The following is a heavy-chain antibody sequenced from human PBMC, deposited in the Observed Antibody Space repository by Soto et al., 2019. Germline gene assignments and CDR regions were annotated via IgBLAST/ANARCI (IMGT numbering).Heavy chain of an antibody. D-gene: IGHD3-10*01. CDR3: ARSGMGWYYYGMDV. V-gene: IGHV1-2*02. Sequence: SVKVSLKASGYTFTGYYMHWVRQAPGQGLEWMGWINPNSGGTNYAQKFQGRVTMTRDTSISTAYMELSRLRSDDTAVYYCARSGMGWYYYGMDVWGQGTTVTVSS. CDR1: GYTFTGYY. CDR2: INPNSGGT. J-gene: IGHJ6*02.